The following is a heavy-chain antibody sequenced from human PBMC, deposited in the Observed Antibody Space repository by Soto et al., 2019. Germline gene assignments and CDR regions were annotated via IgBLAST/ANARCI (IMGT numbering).Heavy chain of an antibody. CDR3: ARGGVKGTTSRGQVYN. J-gene: IGHJ4*02. V-gene: IGHV3-11*06. Sequence: QVQVVESGGGLVKPGGSLRLSCAASGFTFSDYYMSWIRQAPGKGLEWVSFISSSSDSTTSADSVKGRFTISRDNAKNSLYLQWNSLRAEDTAVYYCARGGVKGTTSRGQVYNWGQGTLVTVS. CDR1: GFTFSDYY. D-gene: IGHD1-7*01. CDR2: ISSSSDST.